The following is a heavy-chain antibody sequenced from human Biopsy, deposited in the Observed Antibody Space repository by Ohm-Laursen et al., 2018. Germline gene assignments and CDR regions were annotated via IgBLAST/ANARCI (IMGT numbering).Heavy chain of an antibody. D-gene: IGHD3-3*01. Sequence: GSSVKVSCNVSGDVFLGYYLHWVRQAPGQDLEWMCSIYLNSGDTDFAQKFQGRVSMTRDTSVSTVYLELSSLRSDDTAIYYCARDLLEWSLPSWGQGTLVTVSS. CDR1: GDVFLGYY. CDR3: ARDLLEWSLPS. J-gene: IGHJ4*02. V-gene: IGHV1-2*02. CDR2: IYLNSGDT.